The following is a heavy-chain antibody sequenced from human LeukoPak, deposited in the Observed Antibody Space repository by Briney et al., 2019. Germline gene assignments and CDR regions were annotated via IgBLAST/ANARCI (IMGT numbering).Heavy chain of an antibody. J-gene: IGHJ4*02. CDR1: GYTFTSYY. CDR2: INPSGGST. CDR3: ARAEYSNYVGY. D-gene: IGHD4-11*01. V-gene: IGHV1-46*01. Sequence: ASVKVSCKASGYTFTSYYMHWVRQAPGQGLEWMGIINPSGGSTSYAQKFQGRVTMTRDMSTSTVYMELSSLRSEDTAVYYCARAEYSNYVGYWGQGTLVTVSS.